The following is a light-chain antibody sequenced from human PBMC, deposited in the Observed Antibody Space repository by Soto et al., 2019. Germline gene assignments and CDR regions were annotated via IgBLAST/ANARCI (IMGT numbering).Light chain of an antibody. Sequence: QSVLTQPPSASGSPGQSVTISCTGTSSDVGSYNYVSWYQQHPDKAPKLIIYGVNERPSGVPDRFSGSKSGNTASLTVSGLQAEDEADYYCTSYAGSNNPVVFGGGTKLT. CDR3: TSYAGSNNPVV. V-gene: IGLV2-8*01. J-gene: IGLJ3*02. CDR1: SSDVGSYNY. CDR2: GVN.